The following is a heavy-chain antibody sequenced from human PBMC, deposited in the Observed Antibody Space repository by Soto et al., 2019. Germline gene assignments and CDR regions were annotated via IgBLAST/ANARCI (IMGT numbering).Heavy chain of an antibody. CDR2: IYYSGST. CDR3: ARVGSSSWYRVGWFDP. CDR1: GGSISSYY. J-gene: IGHJ5*02. D-gene: IGHD6-13*01. Sequence: SETLSLTCTVSGGSISSYYWSWIRQPPGKGLEWIGYIYYSGSTNYNPSLKSRVTISVDTSKNQFSLKLSSVTAADTAVYYCARVGSSSWYRVGWFDPWGQGTLVTVSS. V-gene: IGHV4-59*01.